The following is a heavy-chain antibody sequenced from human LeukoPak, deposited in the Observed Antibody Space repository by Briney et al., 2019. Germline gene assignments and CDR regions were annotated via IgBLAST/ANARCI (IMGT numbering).Heavy chain of an antibody. CDR3: ARGSPRFYDSSGYPDY. CDR2: MNPNSGNT. CDR1: GYTFTSYD. V-gene: IGHV1-8*03. D-gene: IGHD3-22*01. Sequence: GASVKVSCKASGYTFTSYDINWVRQATGQGLEWMGWMNPNSGNTGYAQKFQGRVTITRNTSISTAYMELSSLRSEDTAVYYCARGSPRFYDSSGYPDYWGQGTLVTVSS. J-gene: IGHJ4*02.